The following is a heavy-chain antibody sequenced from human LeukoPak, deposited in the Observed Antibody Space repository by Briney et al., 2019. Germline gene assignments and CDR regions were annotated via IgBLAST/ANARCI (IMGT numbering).Heavy chain of an antibody. J-gene: IGHJ3*02. CDR3: ARGGSCLSAFDI. V-gene: IGHV3-7*04. CDR2: IKEDGSEK. D-gene: IGHD1-26*01. Sequence: PGGSLRLSCEASGFTFSTNWMSWVRQAPGKGLEWVASIKEDGSEKYYVDSVKGRFTISRDNAKNSLYLQMNSLRVEDTAVYYCARGGSCLSAFDIWGQGTMVTVSS. CDR1: GFTFSTNW.